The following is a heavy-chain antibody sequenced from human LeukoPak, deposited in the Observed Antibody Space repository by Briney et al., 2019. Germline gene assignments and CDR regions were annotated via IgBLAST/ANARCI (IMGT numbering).Heavy chain of an antibody. J-gene: IGHJ4*02. D-gene: IGHD3-10*01. CDR3: ARVRSSGSPLDY. Sequence: GGSLRLSCAASGFTFSDYYMSWIRHARGKGLEWVSYISKSSSSTNYADSVKGRFSISRDNAKNSLYLQLNSLTVEDTAVYYCARVRSSGSPLDYWGQGTLVTVSS. CDR2: ISKSSSST. V-gene: IGHV3-11*05. CDR1: GFTFSDYY.